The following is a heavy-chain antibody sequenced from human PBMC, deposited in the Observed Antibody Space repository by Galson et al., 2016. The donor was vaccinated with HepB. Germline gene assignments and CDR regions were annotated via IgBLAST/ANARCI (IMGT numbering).Heavy chain of an antibody. CDR3: ARALSSSGWTYWYFDL. D-gene: IGHD6-19*01. J-gene: IGHJ2*01. CDR1: GFPFTTSA. Sequence: SLRLSCAASGFPFTTSALNWVRQAPGKGLQWVSFISGSGTTTFYTDSVKGRFTISRDNAKNSLFLQMNGLRAEDTAVYYCARALSSSGWTYWYFDLWGRGTLVTVSS. V-gene: IGHV3-23*01. CDR2: ISGSGTTT.